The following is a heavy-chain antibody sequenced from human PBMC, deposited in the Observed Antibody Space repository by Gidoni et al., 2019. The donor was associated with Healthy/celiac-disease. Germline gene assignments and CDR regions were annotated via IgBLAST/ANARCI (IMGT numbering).Heavy chain of an antibody. Sequence: QVQLVESGGGLVKPGGSLRFTCAASGFTFSDYYMSWIRPAPGKGLEWVSYSSSSGSTIYYADSVKGRFTISRDNAKNSLYLQMNSLRAEDTAVYYCARDVLIAVAGDDPWGQGTLVTVSS. V-gene: IGHV3-11*01. CDR2: SSSSGSTI. J-gene: IGHJ5*02. D-gene: IGHD6-19*01. CDR1: GFTFSDYY. CDR3: ARDVLIAVAGDDP.